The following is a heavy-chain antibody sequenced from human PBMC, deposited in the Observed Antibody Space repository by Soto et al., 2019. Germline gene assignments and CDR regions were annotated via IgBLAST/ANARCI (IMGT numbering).Heavy chain of an antibody. Sequence: QVQMQESGPGLVKPSGTLSLTCAVSGGSISSSNWWSWVRQPPGKGLEWIGEIYPSGSTNYNPSLKSRVTISIDKSKTQFSLKLSSVTAADTAVYYCAGIPSTIYYYGMDVWGQGTTVTVSS. V-gene: IGHV4-4*02. J-gene: IGHJ6*02. CDR3: AGIPSTIYYYGMDV. D-gene: IGHD2-21*01. CDR1: GGSISSSNW. CDR2: IYPSGST.